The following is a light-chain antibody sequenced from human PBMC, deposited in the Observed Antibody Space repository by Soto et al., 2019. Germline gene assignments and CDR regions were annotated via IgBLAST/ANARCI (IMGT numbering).Light chain of an antibody. CDR1: QSVDSF. CDR2: DTS. J-gene: IGKJ2*01. CDR3: QVRTDWPPFKYT. Sequence: EIVLTQSPASLSLSPGERATLSCRASQSVDSFLAWYQQKHGRTPRLLIYDTSNRATGIPARFSGSGSGTDFTLTISRLEPEDFAVYYCQVRTDWPPFKYTFGQGTKLEVK. V-gene: IGKV3-11*01.